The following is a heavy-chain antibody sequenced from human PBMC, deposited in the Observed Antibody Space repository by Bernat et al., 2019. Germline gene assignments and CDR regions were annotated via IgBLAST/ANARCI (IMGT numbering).Heavy chain of an antibody. Sequence: EVQLVESGGGLIQPGGSLRLSCAASGFTVSSNYMSWVRQAPGKGLEWVSVIYSGGSTYYADSVKGRFTISRDNSKNTLYLQMNSLRAEDTAVYYCAAPALFLEWSADAFDIWGQGTMATVSS. V-gene: IGHV3-53*01. D-gene: IGHD3-3*01. J-gene: IGHJ3*02. CDR2: IYSGGST. CDR1: GFTVSSNY. CDR3: AAPALFLEWSADAFDI.